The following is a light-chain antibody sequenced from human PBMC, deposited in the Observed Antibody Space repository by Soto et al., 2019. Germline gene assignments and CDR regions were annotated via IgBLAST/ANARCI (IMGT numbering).Light chain of an antibody. J-gene: IGKJ5*01. CDR3: QQYNNWPPIT. CDR1: QSVSSD. CDR2: GAS. V-gene: IGKV3-15*01. Sequence: EIVMTQSPATLSVSPGDRATLSCRASQSVSSDLAWFQQKPGQAPRLLIYGASTRAKGIPARFSGSGSGTEFTLTISSLQSEDFAIYYCQQYNNWPPITFGQGTRLEIK.